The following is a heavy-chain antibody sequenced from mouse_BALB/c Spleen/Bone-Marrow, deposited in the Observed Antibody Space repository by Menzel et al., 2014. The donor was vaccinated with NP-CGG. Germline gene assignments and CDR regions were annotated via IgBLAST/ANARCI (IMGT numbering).Heavy chain of an antibody. CDR3: ARRYDYGYGPFAY. V-gene: IGHV5-12-2*01. CDR2: ISNGGGST. Sequence: VESGGGLVQPGGSLKLSCAASGFTFSSYTMSWVRQTPEKRLEWVAYISNGGGSTYYPDTVKGRFTISRDNAKNTLYLQMSSLKSEDTAMYYCARRYDYGYGPFAYWGQGTLVTVSA. D-gene: IGHD1-2*01. CDR1: GFTFSSYT. J-gene: IGHJ3*01.